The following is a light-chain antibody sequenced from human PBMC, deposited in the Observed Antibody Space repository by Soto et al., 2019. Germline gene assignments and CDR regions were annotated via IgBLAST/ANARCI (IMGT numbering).Light chain of an antibody. CDR3: SSYAGSKNGV. CDR2: EVT. J-gene: IGLJ3*02. CDR1: SSDVGAYNY. V-gene: IGLV2-8*01. Sequence: QSALTQPPSASGSLGQSVTISCTGTSSDVGAYNYVSWYQQHPGKAPKLLIYEVTRRPSGVPDRFSVSKSGNTASLTVSGLQADDEADYYCSSYAGSKNGVFGGGTKLTVL.